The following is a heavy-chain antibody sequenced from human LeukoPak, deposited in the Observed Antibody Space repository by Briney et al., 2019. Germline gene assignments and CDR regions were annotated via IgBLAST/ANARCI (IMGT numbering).Heavy chain of an antibody. D-gene: IGHD2-15*01. Sequence: PSETLSLTCAVYGGSFSGYYWSWIRQPPGKGLEWIGEIIHTGSTNYNPSLKSRVTISLDTSKNQFSPKLTSVTAADTAVYYCARHHIGYMGFWGQGTLVTVSS. CDR1: GGSFSGYY. CDR3: ARHHIGYMGF. CDR2: IIHTGST. V-gene: IGHV4-34*12. J-gene: IGHJ4*02.